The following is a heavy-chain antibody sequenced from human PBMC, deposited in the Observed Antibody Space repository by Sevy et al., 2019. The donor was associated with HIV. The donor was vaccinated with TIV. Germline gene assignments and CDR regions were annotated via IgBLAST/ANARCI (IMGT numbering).Heavy chain of an antibody. CDR3: ARDLDCAFDQ. CDR2: ISGIGTPI. CDR1: EFGFSSHS. Sequence: GRSLRLSCTASEFGFSSHSFNWVRQAPGKGLEWISYISGIGTPISYLDSLRGRFTISRDNAKNSLFLQMNNLRDDDTGVYYCARDLDCAFDQWGQGTLVTVSS. J-gene: IGHJ4*02. D-gene: IGHD2-21*02. V-gene: IGHV3-48*02.